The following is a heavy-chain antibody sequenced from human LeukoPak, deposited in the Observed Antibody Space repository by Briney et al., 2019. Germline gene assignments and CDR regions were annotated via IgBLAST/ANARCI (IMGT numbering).Heavy chain of an antibody. CDR1: GGTFSSYA. D-gene: IGHD4-17*01. Sequence: GASVKVSCKASGGTFSSYAISWVRQAPGQGLEWMGRIIPILGIANYAQKFQGRVTITADKSTSTAYMELSSLRSEDTAVYYCAREHTTGLNDYWGQGTLVTVSS. CDR2: IIPILGIA. J-gene: IGHJ4*02. CDR3: AREHTTGLNDY. V-gene: IGHV1-69*04.